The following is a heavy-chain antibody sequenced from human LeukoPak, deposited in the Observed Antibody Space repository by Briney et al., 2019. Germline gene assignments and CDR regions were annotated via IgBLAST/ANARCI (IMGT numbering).Heavy chain of an antibody. J-gene: IGHJ3*02. V-gene: IGHV3-72*01. CDR1: GFTFSDHY. D-gene: IGHD2-2*01. CDR2: IRNKANSYST. Sequence: GGSLRLSCAASGFTFSDHYMDWVRQAPGQGLEWVGRIRNKANSYSTEYAASVKGRFTISRDDSKNSLYLQMNSLKTEDAAVCYCVRIRLGMSTRVFDIWGQGTMVTVSS. CDR3: VRIRLGMSTRVFDI.